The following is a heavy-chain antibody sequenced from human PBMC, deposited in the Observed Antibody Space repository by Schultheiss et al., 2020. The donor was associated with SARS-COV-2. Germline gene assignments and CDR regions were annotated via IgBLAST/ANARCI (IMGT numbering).Heavy chain of an antibody. D-gene: IGHD5-18*01. Sequence: GGSLRLSCAASGFTFSNAWMSWVRQAPGKGLEWVSYISSSGSTIYYADSVKGRFTISRDNAKNSLYLQMNSLRAEDTAVYYCAMGGYSYGFIDYWGQGTLVTVSS. CDR3: AMGGYSYGFIDY. J-gene: IGHJ4*02. CDR2: ISSSGSTI. V-gene: IGHV3-11*04. CDR1: GFTFSNAW.